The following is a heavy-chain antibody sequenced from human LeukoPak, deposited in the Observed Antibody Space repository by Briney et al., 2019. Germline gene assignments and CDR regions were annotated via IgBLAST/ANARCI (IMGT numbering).Heavy chain of an antibody. J-gene: IGHJ4*02. CDR2: INHSGSI. D-gene: IGHD3-16*02. V-gene: IGHV4-34*01. CDR3: ARGRGYDYVWGSYRDADFDY. CDR1: GGSFSGCY. Sequence: NPSETLSLTCAVYGGSFSGCYWSWIRQPPGKGLEWIGEINHSGSINYNPSLKSRVTISVDTSKNQFSLKLSSVTAADTAVYYCARGRGYDYVWGSYRDADFDYWGQGTLVTVSS.